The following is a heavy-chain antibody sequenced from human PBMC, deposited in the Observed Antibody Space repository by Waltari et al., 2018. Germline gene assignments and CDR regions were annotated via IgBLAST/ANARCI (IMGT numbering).Heavy chain of an antibody. CDR1: GGSISNSNW. D-gene: IGHD3-9*01. J-gene: IGHJ3*02. CDR2: IYHSGGT. CDR3: ARGRRYDILTGYYNYAFDI. Sequence: QVQLQESGPGLVKPSGTLALTCAVSGGSISNSNWWSWVRQPPGTGLEWIGEIYHSGGTNYNPSLKSRVTISVDKSKNQFSLKLSSVTAADTAVYYCARGRRYDILTGYYNYAFDIWGQVTMVTVSS. V-gene: IGHV4-4*02.